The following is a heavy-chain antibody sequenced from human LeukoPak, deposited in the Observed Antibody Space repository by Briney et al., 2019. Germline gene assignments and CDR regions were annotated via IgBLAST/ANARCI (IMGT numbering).Heavy chain of an antibody. CDR2: TYNRTHSYN. CDR3: AIDRGGSSWYYFAD. CDR1: AVTISRDTAA. J-gene: IGHJ4*02. D-gene: IGHD6-13*01. Sequence: SQTLSLTSAVSAVTISRDTAAWNCPRQSPSRSLESMARTYNRTHSYNDYAGFVKSRKTINPATSKNQLSLKLNSVAPEDTARYYSAIDRGGSSWYYFADWGQGSLVAVSS. V-gene: IGHV6-1*01.